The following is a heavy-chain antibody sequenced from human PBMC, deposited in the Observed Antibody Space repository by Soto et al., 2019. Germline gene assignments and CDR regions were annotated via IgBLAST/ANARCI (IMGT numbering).Heavy chain of an antibody. D-gene: IGHD3-22*01. Sequence: GGSLRLSCAASGFTFSSYAMSWVRQAPGKGLEWVSAISGSGGSTYYADSVKGRFTISRDNSKNTLYLQMNSLRAEDTAVYYCAKRTFTHYYDSSGYLDYWGQGTLVIVSS. CDR1: GFTFSSYA. V-gene: IGHV3-23*01. J-gene: IGHJ4*02. CDR3: AKRTFTHYYDSSGYLDY. CDR2: ISGSGGST.